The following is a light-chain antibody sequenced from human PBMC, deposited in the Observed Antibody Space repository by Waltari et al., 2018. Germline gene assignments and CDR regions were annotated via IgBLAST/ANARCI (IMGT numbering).Light chain of an antibody. J-gene: IGLJ2*01. Sequence: QSVLTQPASASDTPGQRVTIYCSRSGPHSGSNYVKWYQQPPGTAPKLLIYRNNQRPSGFPDRFSGSKSGTSASLAISGHRSEDEADYYCAAWDDSLSGPVFGGGTKLTVL. CDR2: RNN. CDR3: AAWDDSLSGPV. V-gene: IGLV1-47*01. CDR1: GPHSGSNY.